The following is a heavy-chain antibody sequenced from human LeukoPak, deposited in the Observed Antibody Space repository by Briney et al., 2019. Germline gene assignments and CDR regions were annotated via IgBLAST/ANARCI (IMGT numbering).Heavy chain of an antibody. Sequence: PSETLSLTCTVSGGSISSYYWSWIRQPPGKGLEWIGYIYYSGSTNYNPSLKSRVTISVDTSKNQFSLKLSSVTAADTAVYYCARWPYSSGWKLDAFDIWGQGTMVTVSS. CDR3: ARWPYSSGWKLDAFDI. V-gene: IGHV4-59*12. D-gene: IGHD6-19*01. CDR1: GGSISSYY. CDR2: IYYSGST. J-gene: IGHJ3*02.